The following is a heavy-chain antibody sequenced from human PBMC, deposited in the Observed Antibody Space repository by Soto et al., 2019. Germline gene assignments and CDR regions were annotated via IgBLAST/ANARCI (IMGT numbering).Heavy chain of an antibody. J-gene: IGHJ6*02. CDR3: ARDTISHGMDV. CDR2: IYHSGST. D-gene: IGHD3-3*01. V-gene: IGHV4-30-2*01. Sequence: PSETLSLTCTVSGGSINSDSYSWSWVRQPPGKGLEWIGYIYHSGSTYYNPSLKSRVTISLDRSRNQFSLKLSPVSAADTAVYYCARDTISHGMDVWGQGTTVTVYS. CDR1: GGSINSDSYS.